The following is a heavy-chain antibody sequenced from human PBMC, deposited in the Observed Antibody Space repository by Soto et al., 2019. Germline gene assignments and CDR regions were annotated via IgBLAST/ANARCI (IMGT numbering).Heavy chain of an antibody. CDR2: ISSSSSYI. D-gene: IGHD3-10*01. Sequence: GGSLRLSCAASGFPFSSYSMNWVRQAPGKGLEWVSSISSSSSYIYYADSVKGRFTISRDNSKNTLYLQMNSLRAEDTAFYYCARNEYFGSGSYYFDYWGQGTLVTVSS. CDR1: GFPFSSYS. CDR3: ARNEYFGSGSYYFDY. V-gene: IGHV3-21*04. J-gene: IGHJ4*02.